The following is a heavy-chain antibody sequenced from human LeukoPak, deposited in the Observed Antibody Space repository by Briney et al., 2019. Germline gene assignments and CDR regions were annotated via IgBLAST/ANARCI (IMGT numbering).Heavy chain of an antibody. D-gene: IGHD1-26*01. Sequence: ASVKVSCKASGYTFTSYYMHWVRQAPGQGLEWMGIINPSGGSTSYAQKFQGRVTMTRDTSTSTVYMELSSQRSEDTAVYYCARDGQDSGSYGGAFDIWGQGTMVTVSS. J-gene: IGHJ3*02. V-gene: IGHV1-46*01. CDR1: GYTFTSYY. CDR2: INPSGGST. CDR3: ARDGQDSGSYGGAFDI.